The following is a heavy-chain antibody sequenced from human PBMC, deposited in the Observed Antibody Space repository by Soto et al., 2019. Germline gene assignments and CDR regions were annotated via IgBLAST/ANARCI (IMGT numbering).Heavy chain of an antibody. CDR1: GYTFTRYA. D-gene: IGHD2-15*01. CDR3: ARDHCGGSCYYYYYYMDV. Sequence: ASVNVSCKTAGYTFTRYAMHWVRQAPGQRLEWMGWINAGNGNTKYSQKFQGRVTITRDTSASTAYMELSSLRSEDTAVYYCARDHCGGSCYYYYYYMDVWGKGTTVTVSS. V-gene: IGHV1-3*01. J-gene: IGHJ6*03. CDR2: INAGNGNT.